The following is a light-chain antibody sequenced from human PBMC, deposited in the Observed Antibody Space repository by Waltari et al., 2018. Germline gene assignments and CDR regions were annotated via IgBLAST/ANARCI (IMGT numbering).Light chain of an antibody. CDR2: CAF. V-gene: IGKV4-1*01. CDR1: QSVLYSANKKNY. J-gene: IGKJ4*01. Sequence: DIVLTQSPDSLVVSLGERATIHCKSSQSVLYSANKKNYLAWYQQRPRQPPKQHIYCAFTRSSGVPDLIRGSGSVTDYILTISNLQAEDVALYYCQQSYSTPLTFGGGTKLGFK. CDR3: QQSYSTPLT.